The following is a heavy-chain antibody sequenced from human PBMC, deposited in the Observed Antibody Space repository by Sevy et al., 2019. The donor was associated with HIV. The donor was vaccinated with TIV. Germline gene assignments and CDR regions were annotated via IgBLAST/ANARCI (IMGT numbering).Heavy chain of an antibody. Sequence: GGSLRLSCAASGFTFINHVMNWVRQAPGKGLEWVSAMSGSGGNTYYADSVKGRFTISRDNSKNTVYLQMNGLRAEDTAVYYCAKDYYESTTYYYYNYNMDVSGQGTSVTVSS. J-gene: IGHJ6*02. D-gene: IGHD3-22*01. CDR3: AKDYYESTTYYYYNYNMDV. V-gene: IGHV3-23*01. CDR1: GFTFINHV. CDR2: MSGSGGNT.